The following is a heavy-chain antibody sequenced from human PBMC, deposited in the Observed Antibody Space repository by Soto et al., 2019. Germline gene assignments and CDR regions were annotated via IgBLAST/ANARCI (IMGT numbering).Heavy chain of an antibody. Sequence: PSETLSLTCTVSGGSISSSSYYWGWIRQPPGKGLEWIGSIYYSGSTYYNPSLKSRVTISVDTSKNQFSLKLSSVTAADTAVYYCARLSKWDWQLGYWGQGALVTVSS. CDR3: ARLSKWDWQLGY. CDR1: GGSISSSSYY. J-gene: IGHJ4*02. V-gene: IGHV4-39*01. D-gene: IGHD6-6*01. CDR2: IYYSGST.